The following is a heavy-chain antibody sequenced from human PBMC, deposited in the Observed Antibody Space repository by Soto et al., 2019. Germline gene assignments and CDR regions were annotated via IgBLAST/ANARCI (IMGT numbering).Heavy chain of an antibody. CDR3: ARDRLSIGWELRPSNWFDP. J-gene: IGHJ5*02. CDR1: GYTFTSYY. Sequence: QVQLVQSGAEVKKPGASVKVSCKASGYTFTSYYMHWVRQAPGQGLEWMGISNPSGGSTSYAQKYQGRVPLTRDTSTSTVYMELSSLRSEDTAVYYCARDRLSIGWELRPSNWFDPWGQGTLVTVSS. CDR2: SNPSGGST. V-gene: IGHV1-46*01. D-gene: IGHD1-26*01.